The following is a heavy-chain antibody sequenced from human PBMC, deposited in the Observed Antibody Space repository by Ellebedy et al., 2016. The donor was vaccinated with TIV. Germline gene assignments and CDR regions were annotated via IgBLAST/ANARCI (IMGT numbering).Heavy chain of an antibody. CDR1: GHSFTTYG. V-gene: IGHV1-3*04. D-gene: IGHD3-3*01. CDR3: ATREWVDPMDV. Sequence: ASVKVSXKASGHSFTTYGIHWVRQAPGQGLEWMGWINTGNGNTKYSPSFQGRVTITSDTSATTAYMELSSLRSEDTATYYCATREWVDPMDVWGQGTTVTVSS. CDR2: INTGNGNT. J-gene: IGHJ6*02.